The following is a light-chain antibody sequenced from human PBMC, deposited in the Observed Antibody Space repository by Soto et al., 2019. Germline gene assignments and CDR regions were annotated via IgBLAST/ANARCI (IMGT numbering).Light chain of an antibody. J-gene: IGKJ3*01. Sequence: EIVMTQSPATLSVSPGERATLSCRASQSVSSNLAWYQQKPAQAPRLLIYGASPRATGIPARFSGSGFGTEFTLTISRLQSEDFAVYHCQQYSNWLIFTFGPGTKVDIQ. CDR3: QQYSNWLIFT. CDR1: QSVSSN. CDR2: GAS. V-gene: IGKV3-15*01.